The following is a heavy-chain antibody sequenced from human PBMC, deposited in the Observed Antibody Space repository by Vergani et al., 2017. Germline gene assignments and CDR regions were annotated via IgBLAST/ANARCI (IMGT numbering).Heavy chain of an antibody. D-gene: IGHD4-11*01. J-gene: IGHJ4*02. V-gene: IGHV4-59*01. CDR1: GGSISSYY. Sequence: QVQLQESGPGLVKPSETLSLTCTVSGGSISSYYWSWIRQPPGKGLEWIGYIYYSGSTNYNPSLKSQVTISVDTSKSQFSLKLSSVTAADTAVYYCAREGNYEYDFDYWGQGTLVTVSS. CDR2: IYYSGST. CDR3: AREGNYEYDFDY.